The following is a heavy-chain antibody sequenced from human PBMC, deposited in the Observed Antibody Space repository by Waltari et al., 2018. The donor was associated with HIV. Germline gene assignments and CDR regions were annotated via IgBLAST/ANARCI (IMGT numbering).Heavy chain of an antibody. D-gene: IGHD1-26*01. CDR1: GDSISNSNYF. CDR2: IYYSGGT. V-gene: IGHV4-39*01. CDR3: ARHALRVGAAYWSFDL. Sequence: QLQLQESGPGLVKPSETLSLTCTVSGDSISNSNYFWGWIRQPPGKGLEWIGRIYYSGGTYYNPSLQSRVTISVATSRNQFSLKVNAVTAADTAVYYCARHALRVGAAYWSFDLWGRGTLVTVSS. J-gene: IGHJ2*01.